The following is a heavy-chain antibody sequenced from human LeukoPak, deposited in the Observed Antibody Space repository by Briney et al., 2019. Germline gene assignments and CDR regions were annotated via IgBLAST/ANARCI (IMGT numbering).Heavy chain of an antibody. CDR1: GFSFRTHW. Sequence: GGSLRLSCAASGFSFRTHWMSWVRQAPGKGLEWVANINQDGRKKFYVDSVEGRFTISRDDAKTSLFLQMNSLRVEDTAVYYCAKWMGRDSWGEGTLVTVSS. CDR2: INQDGRKK. CDR3: AKWMGRDS. D-gene: IGHD6-19*01. V-gene: IGHV3-7*02. J-gene: IGHJ4*02.